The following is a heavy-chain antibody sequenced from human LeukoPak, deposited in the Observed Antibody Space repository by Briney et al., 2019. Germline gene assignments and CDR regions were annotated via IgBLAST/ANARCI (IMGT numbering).Heavy chain of an antibody. V-gene: IGHV4-61*02. CDR2: IYTSGST. CDR1: GGSISSGSYY. Sequence: SETLSLTCTVSGGSISSGSYYWSWIRQPAGKGLEWIGRIYTSGSTNYNPSLKSRVTISVDTSKNQFSLKLSSVTAADAAVYYCARNPIAAAGTSYYYYYYYMDVWGKGTTVTVSS. J-gene: IGHJ6*03. CDR3: ARNPIAAAGTSYYYYYYYMDV. D-gene: IGHD6-13*01.